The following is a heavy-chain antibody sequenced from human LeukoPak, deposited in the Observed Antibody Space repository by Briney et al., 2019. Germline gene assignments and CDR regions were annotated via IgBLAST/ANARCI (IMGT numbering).Heavy chain of an antibody. V-gene: IGHV3-23*01. Sequence: GGSLRLSCAASGFTFNSYAVSWVRQAPGKGLEWVSTISGSGDNTYYADSVKGRFTISRDNSKNTRYLQVSSLRAEDTAVYYCARCGGTYCFHYWAQGTLVAVSS. CDR2: ISGSGDNT. D-gene: IGHD2-21*01. J-gene: IGHJ4*02. CDR3: ARCGGTYCFHY. CDR1: GFTFNSYA.